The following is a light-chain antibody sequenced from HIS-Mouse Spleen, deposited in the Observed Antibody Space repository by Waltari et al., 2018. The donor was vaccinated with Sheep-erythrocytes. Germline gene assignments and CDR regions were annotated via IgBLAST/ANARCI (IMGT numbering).Light chain of an antibody. CDR2: QDS. V-gene: IGLV3-1*01. Sequence: SYELTQHPSVSVSPGQTASITCSGDKLGDKYPYWYRPRPGKSPVLVIYQDSKRPSGIPERVSGSNSGNTATLTISGTQAMDEADYYCQAWDSSSLVFGGGTKLTVL. CDR3: QAWDSSSLV. CDR1: KLGDKY. J-gene: IGLJ2*01.